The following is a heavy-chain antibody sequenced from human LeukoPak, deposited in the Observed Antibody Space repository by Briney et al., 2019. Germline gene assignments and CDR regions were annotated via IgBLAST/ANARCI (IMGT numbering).Heavy chain of an antibody. V-gene: IGHV6-1*01. Sequence: SQTLSLTCAISGDSVSSNSATWNWIRQSPSRGLEWLGRTYYRSKRYNNYAVSVKSRITIIPDTSNNQFSLQLNSVTPEDTAVYYCARDKGGGVDTALAYWGQGTLVTVSS. CDR2: TYYRSKRYN. CDR1: GDSVSSNSAT. CDR3: ARDKGGGVDTALAY. D-gene: IGHD5-18*01. J-gene: IGHJ4*02.